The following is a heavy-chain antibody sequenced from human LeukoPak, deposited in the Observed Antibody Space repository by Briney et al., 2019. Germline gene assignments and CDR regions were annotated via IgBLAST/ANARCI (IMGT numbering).Heavy chain of an antibody. Sequence: GGSLRLSCAASGFTFSSYGMHWVRQAPGKGLEWVAVIWYDGSNKYYADSVKGRFTISRDNSKNTLYPQMNSLRAEDTAVYYCAKVLDSYYDFWSGGDYYYMDVWGKGTTVTVSS. CDR3: AKVLDSYYDFWSGGDYYYMDV. CDR1: GFTFSSYG. CDR2: IWYDGSNK. D-gene: IGHD3-3*01. V-gene: IGHV3-33*06. J-gene: IGHJ6*03.